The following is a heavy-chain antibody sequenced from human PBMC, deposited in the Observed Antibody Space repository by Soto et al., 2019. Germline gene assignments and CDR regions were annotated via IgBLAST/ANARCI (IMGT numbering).Heavy chain of an antibody. J-gene: IGHJ4*02. D-gene: IGHD4-17*01. CDR2: ISSSSSDYT. CDR3: SRFDYGDYFFDY. V-gene: IGHV3-21*01. Sequence: TGGSLRLSCAASGFSFSDYTMNWVRQAPGKGLEWVSAISSSSSDYTFYADSVRGRFTISRDNAKKSLYLQMNSLRAEDTAVYYCSRFDYGDYFFDYWGQGTLVTVSS. CDR1: GFSFSDYT.